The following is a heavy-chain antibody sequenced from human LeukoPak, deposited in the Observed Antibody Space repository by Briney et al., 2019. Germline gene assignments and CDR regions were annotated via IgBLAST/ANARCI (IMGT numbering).Heavy chain of an antibody. Sequence: SETLSLTCTVSGGSISSGSYYWSWIRQPAGKGLERIGRIYTSGSTNYNPSLKSRVTISVDTSKNQFSLKLSSVTAADTAVYYCARNGLLWFGELGGGLDPWGQGTLVTVSS. J-gene: IGHJ5*02. CDR3: ARNGLLWFGELGGGLDP. CDR2: IYTSGST. D-gene: IGHD3-10*01. CDR1: GGSISSGSYY. V-gene: IGHV4-61*02.